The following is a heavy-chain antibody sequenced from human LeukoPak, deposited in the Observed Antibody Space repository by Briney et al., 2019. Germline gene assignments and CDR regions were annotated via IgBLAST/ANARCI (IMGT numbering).Heavy chain of an antibody. V-gene: IGHV3-48*02. D-gene: IGHD6-6*01. Sequence: GGSLRLSCVASGFTFSSYSMNWVRQAPGKGLEWVSYISSSSSTIYYADSVKGRFTISRDNAKNSLYLQMNSLRDEDTAVYYCARGGRAARPPTAPYYYYYYMDVWGKGTTVTVSS. CDR3: ARGGRAARPPTAPYYYYYYMDV. CDR1: GFTFSSYS. J-gene: IGHJ6*03. CDR2: ISSSSSTI.